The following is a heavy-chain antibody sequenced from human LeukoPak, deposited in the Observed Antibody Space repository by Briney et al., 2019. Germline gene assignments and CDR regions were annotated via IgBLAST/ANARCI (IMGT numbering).Heavy chain of an antibody. J-gene: IGHJ4*02. D-gene: IGHD5-24*01. V-gene: IGHV4-38-2*02. CDR3: ARLYLPATQFDY. CDR2: IYHSGRT. Sequence: SETLSLTCTVSGYSISSGYYWGWIRQPPGKGLEWIGSIYHSGRTFYNPSLKSRVTISVDTSKNQFSLKLTSVTAADAAVYYCARLYLPATQFDYWGQGTLVTVSS. CDR1: GYSISSGYY.